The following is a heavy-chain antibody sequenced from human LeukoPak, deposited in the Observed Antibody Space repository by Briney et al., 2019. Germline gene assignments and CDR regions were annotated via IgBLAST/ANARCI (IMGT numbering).Heavy chain of an antibody. CDR1: GGSISSSSYY. V-gene: IGHV4-39*01. D-gene: IGHD6-19*01. Sequence: SETLSLTCTVSGGSISSSSYYWGWIRQPPGKGLEWIGSIYYSGSTYYNPSLKSRVTISVDTSKNQFSPKLSSVTAADTAVYYCARRGGWGFVLDYWGQGTLVTVSS. CDR3: ARRGGWGFVLDY. J-gene: IGHJ4*02. CDR2: IYYSGST.